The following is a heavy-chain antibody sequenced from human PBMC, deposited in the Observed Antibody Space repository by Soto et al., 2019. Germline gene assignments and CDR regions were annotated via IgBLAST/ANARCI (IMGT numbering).Heavy chain of an antibody. V-gene: IGHV4-39*01. CDR2: MYSSGNT. CDR1: GGSISSNTHY. D-gene: IGHD2-2*02. CDR3: ARTIRDSRTDV. J-gene: IGHJ6*02. Sequence: QLQLQESGPGLVKPSETLSLTCSVSGGSISSNTHYWGWIRQPPGKGLEWIAAMYSSGNTYYNPSLKRRRTMSVDSSNNQFSLKVGSVTAADMAVYDCARTIRDSRTDVWGPGTTVTVSS.